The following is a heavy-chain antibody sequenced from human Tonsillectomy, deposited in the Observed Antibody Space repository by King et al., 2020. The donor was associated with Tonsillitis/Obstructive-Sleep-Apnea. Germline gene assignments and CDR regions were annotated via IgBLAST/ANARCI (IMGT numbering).Heavy chain of an antibody. CDR1: GYSFTHFW. CDR2: MDPADSYT. D-gene: IGHD2-15*01. J-gene: IGHJ4*02. V-gene: IGHV5-10-1*03. CDR3: ARHGEVPCYVAL. Sequence: VQLVQSGADVKKPGESLRISCQGSGYSFTHFWISWVRQMPGKGLEWMGRMDPADSYTNYSPSFQGHVTMSAAKSINTAYLQWNSLKASDTALYYCARHGEVPCYVALGGQGPLLTV.